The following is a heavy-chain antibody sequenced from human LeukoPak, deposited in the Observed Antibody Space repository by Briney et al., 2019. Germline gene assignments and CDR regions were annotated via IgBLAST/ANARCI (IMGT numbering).Heavy chain of an antibody. CDR1: GFTFSSYS. J-gene: IGHJ4*02. CDR2: ISSSSSYI. D-gene: IGHD4/OR15-4a*01. CDR3: ATNDYGATDY. Sequence: GGSLRLSCAASGFTFSSYSMNWVRQAPGKGLDWVSSISSSSSYIYYADSVKGRFTISRDNAKNSLYLQMNSLRAEDTAVFCCATNDYGATDYWGQGTLVTVSS. V-gene: IGHV3-21*01.